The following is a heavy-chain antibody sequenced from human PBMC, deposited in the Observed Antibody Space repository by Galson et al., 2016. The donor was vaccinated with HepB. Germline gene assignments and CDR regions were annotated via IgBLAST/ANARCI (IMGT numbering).Heavy chain of an antibody. CDR3: AREDWNPRYYFNGMDV. CDR2: ISGYNGNT. CDR1: GYTFTTYG. V-gene: IGHV1-18*01. D-gene: IGHD1-1*01. Sequence: SVKVSCKASGYTFTTYGISWVRQAPGQGLEWMGWISGYNGNTHYAQKFQDRVTLTRDTSTGTAYMDLWSLTSEDTAVYYCAREDWNPRYYFNGMDVWGQGTTVTVSS. J-gene: IGHJ6*02.